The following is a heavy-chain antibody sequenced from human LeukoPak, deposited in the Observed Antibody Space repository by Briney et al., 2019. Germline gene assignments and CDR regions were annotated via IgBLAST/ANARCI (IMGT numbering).Heavy chain of an antibody. CDR3: AKDGGQGVVAATWRWFDP. CDR1: GFTFSSYG. V-gene: IGHV3-30*18. J-gene: IGHJ5*02. CDR2: ISYDGSNK. D-gene: IGHD2-15*01. Sequence: GGSLRLSCAASGFTFSSYGMHWVRQAPGKGLEWVAVISYDGSNKYYADSVKGRFTISRDNSKNTLYLQMNSLRAEDTAVYYCAKDGGQGVVAATWRWFDPWGQGTLVTVSS.